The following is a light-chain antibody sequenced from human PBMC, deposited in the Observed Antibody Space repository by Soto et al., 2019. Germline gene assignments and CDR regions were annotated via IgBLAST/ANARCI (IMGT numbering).Light chain of an antibody. J-gene: IGLJ2*01. CDR2: EVS. CDR1: SSDVGGYNY. V-gene: IGLV2-8*01. CDR3: SSYAGSNNFKV. Sequence: QSALTQPPSASGSPGQSVTISCTGTSSDVGGYNYVSWYQQHPGKAPKLMIYEVSKRPSGVPDRFSGSKSDNTASLTVSGLQAEDEADYYCSSYAGSNNFKVFGGGTKLTV.